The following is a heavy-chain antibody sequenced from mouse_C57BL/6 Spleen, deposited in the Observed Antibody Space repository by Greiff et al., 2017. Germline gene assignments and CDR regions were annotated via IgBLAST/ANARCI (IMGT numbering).Heavy chain of an antibody. CDR1: GYTFTSYG. Sequence: VKLVESGAELARPGASVKLSCKASGYTFTSYGISWVKQRTGQGLEWIGEIYPRSGNTYYNEKFKGKATLTADKSSSTAYMELRSLTSEDSAVYFCARESFITTVVEPRYWGQGTTLTVSS. J-gene: IGHJ2*01. CDR3: ARESFITTVVEPRY. V-gene: IGHV1-81*01. CDR2: IYPRSGNT. D-gene: IGHD1-1*01.